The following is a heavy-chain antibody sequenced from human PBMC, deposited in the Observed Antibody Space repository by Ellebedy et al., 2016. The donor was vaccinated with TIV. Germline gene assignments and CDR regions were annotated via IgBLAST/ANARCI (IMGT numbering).Heavy chain of an antibody. Sequence: MPSETLSLTCTVSGGSISSYYWSWIRQPPGKGLEWIGYIYYSGSTNYNPSLKIRFTISVDTSKNRFSLKLSSVTAADTAVYYCARGSGYSSSWYEEYNFDYWGQGTLVTVSS. D-gene: IGHD6-13*01. J-gene: IGHJ4*02. V-gene: IGHV4-59*01. CDR1: GGSISSYY. CDR2: IYYSGST. CDR3: ARGSGYSSSWYEEYNFDY.